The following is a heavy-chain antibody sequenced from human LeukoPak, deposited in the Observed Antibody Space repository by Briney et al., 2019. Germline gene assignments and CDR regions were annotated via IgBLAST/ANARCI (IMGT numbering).Heavy chain of an antibody. CDR3: ARGAAAGTPDDNWFDP. Sequence: SETLSLTCAVYGGSFSGYYWSWIRQPPGKGLEWIREINHSGSTNYNPSLKSRVTISVDTSKNQFSLKLSSVTAADTAVYYCARGAAAGTPDDNWFDPWGQGTLVTVSS. D-gene: IGHD6-13*01. CDR1: GGSFSGYY. V-gene: IGHV4-34*01. CDR2: INHSGST. J-gene: IGHJ5*02.